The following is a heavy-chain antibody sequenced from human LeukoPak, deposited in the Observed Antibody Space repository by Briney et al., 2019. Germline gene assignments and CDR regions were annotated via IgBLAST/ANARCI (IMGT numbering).Heavy chain of an antibody. V-gene: IGHV1-2*02. CDR2: INPNSGGT. CDR3: ARDGRITGTTDRWFDP. D-gene: IGHD1-20*01. J-gene: IGHJ5*02. CDR1: GYTFTGYY. Sequence: ASVKVSCKASGYTFTGYYMHWVRQAPGQGLEWMGWINPNSGGTNYAQKFQGRVTMTRDTSISTAYMELSRLRSDDTAVYYCARDGRITGTTDRWFDPWGQGTLVTVSS.